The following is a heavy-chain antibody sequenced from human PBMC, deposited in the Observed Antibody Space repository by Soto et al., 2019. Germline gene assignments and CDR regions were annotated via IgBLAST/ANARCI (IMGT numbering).Heavy chain of an antibody. CDR1: GVSLTSGNW. CDR2: IFHDGTA. D-gene: IGHD3-10*01. Sequence: PSETLSLTCAVSGVSLTSGNWWTWVRQSPQRGLGYIGEIFHDGTANYYPSFERRVAMSVDTSRNQFSLKLTSVTAADTAVYFCARLVYDTRLNYMYFDFWGPGTLVTVSS. CDR3: ARLVYDTRLNYMYFDF. J-gene: IGHJ4*02. V-gene: IGHV4-4*02.